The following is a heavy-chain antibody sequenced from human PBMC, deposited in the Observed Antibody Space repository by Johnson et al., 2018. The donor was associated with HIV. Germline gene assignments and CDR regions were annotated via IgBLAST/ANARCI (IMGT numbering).Heavy chain of an antibody. D-gene: IGHD3-16*01. CDR3: ARGRGALDI. CDR2: INQDGSEM. V-gene: IGHV3-7*04. Sequence: VQLAESGGGLVQPGGSLRLSCGGSGFSFSIYWLTWVRQAPGKGLEWVANINQDGSEMYYVDSVKGRFTISRDNANNSLYVQMNSLRAEDTAVYYCARGRGALDIWGQGTMVTVSS. CDR1: GFSFSIYW. J-gene: IGHJ3*02.